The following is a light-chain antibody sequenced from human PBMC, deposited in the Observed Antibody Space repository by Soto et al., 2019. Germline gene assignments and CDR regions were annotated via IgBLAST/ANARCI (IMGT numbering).Light chain of an antibody. J-gene: IGKJ1*01. CDR1: QSISSD. CDR3: QQRSNWPRT. Sequence: EIMMTQSPATLSVSPGERATLSCRASQSISSDLAWYQQKPGQAPRLLIYGASNRATGIPARFSGSGSGTDFILTISSLEPEDFAVYYCQQRSNWPRTFGQGTKVEIK. CDR2: GAS. V-gene: IGKV3-11*01.